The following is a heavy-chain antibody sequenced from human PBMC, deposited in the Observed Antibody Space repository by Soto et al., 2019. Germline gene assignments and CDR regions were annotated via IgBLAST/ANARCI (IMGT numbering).Heavy chain of an antibody. CDR3: AREMGGDYGGNSFSY. CDR2: IYYSGST. D-gene: IGHD4-17*01. V-gene: IGHV4-59*01. Sequence: SETLSLTCTVSGGSISSYYWSWIRQPPGKGLEWIGYIYYSGSTNYNPSLKSRVTISVDTSKNQFSLKLSSVTAADTAVYYCAREMGGDYGGNSFSYWGQGTLVTVSS. CDR1: GGSISSYY. J-gene: IGHJ4*02.